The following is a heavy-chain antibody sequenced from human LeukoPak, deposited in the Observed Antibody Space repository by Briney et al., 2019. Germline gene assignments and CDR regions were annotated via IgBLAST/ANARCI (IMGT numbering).Heavy chain of an antibody. CDR2: ISYDGNNK. CDR1: GFTFSSHA. J-gene: IGHJ3*02. Sequence: GGSLRLSCAASGFTFSSHAMHWVRQAPGKGLEWVAIISYDGNNKYYADSVKGRFIISRDNSKNTLYLQMNSLRAEDTAIYYCARDPKGGFSYGWGAFDIWGQGTMVTVSS. V-gene: IGHV3-30-3*01. D-gene: IGHD5-18*01. CDR3: ARDPKGGFSYGWGAFDI.